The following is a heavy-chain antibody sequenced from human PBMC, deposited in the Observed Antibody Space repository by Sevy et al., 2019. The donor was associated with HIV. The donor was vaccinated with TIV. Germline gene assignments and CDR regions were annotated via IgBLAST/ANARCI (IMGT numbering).Heavy chain of an antibody. J-gene: IGHJ6*02. CDR2: ISSSSSTI. D-gene: IGHD3-16*02. CDR1: GFTFSSYS. Sequence: LSLTCAASGFTFSSYSMNWVRQAPGKGLEWVSYISSSSSTIYYADSVKGRFTISRDNAKNSLYLQMNSLRDEDTAVYYCAREFTFGGVSVITEYGMDVWGQGTTVTVSS. V-gene: IGHV3-48*02. CDR3: AREFTFGGVSVITEYGMDV.